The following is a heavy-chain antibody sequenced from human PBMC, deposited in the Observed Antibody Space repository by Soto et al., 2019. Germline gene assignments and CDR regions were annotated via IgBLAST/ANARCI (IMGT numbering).Heavy chain of an antibody. V-gene: IGHV3-64*01. Sequence: GGSLRLSCAASGFTFSSYAMHWVRQAPGKGLEYVSAISSNGGSTYYANSVKGRFTISRDNSKNTLYLQMGSLRAEDMAVYYCARAPADTATDYWSQGTLVTVSS. D-gene: IGHD5-18*01. CDR2: ISSNGGST. CDR1: GFTFSSYA. CDR3: ARAPADTATDY. J-gene: IGHJ4*02.